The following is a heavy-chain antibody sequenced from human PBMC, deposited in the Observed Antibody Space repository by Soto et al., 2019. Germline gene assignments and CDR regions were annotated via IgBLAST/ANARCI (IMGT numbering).Heavy chain of an antibody. D-gene: IGHD1-26*01. V-gene: IGHV3-15*01. CDR1: GFTFSNAW. CDR2: IKSKTDGGTT. CDR3: TSQYIVGGTKKVPRASDY. Sequence: SGAASGFTFSNAWMSWVRQAPGKGLEWVGRIKSKTDGGTTDYAAPVKGRFTISRDDSKNTLYLQMNSLKTEDTAVYYCTSQYIVGGTKKVPRASDYWGQGTLVTVSS. J-gene: IGHJ4*02.